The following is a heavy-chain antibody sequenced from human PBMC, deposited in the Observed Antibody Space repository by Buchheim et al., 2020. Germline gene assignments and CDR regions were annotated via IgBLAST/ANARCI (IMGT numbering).Heavy chain of an antibody. CDR1: GYTFTLYY. J-gene: IGHJ4*02. CDR2: IIPTGGGK. V-gene: IGHV1-46*01. D-gene: IGHD3-16*01. Sequence: QVQLVQSGAEVKKPGASVKVSCKASGYTFTLYYIHWVRQAPGQGLESMGIIIPTGGGKSYAQKFQGRVTITRDTSPSTVYMELISLRFEDTAVYYCARAQLGIPPRGGFDHWGQGTL. CDR3: ARAQLGIPPRGGFDH.